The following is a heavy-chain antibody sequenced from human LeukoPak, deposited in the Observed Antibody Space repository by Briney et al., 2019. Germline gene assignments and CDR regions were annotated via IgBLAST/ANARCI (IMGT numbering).Heavy chain of an antibody. Sequence: RGSLRLSCAASGFTFSSYWMSWVRQAPGKGLEWVANIKQDGSEKYYVDSVKGRFTISRDNAKNSLYLQMNSLRAEDTAVYYCARDGHYYDSSGYPVYFDNWGQGTLVTV. D-gene: IGHD3-22*01. CDR3: ARDGHYYDSSGYPVYFDN. CDR2: IKQDGSEK. CDR1: GFTFSSYW. V-gene: IGHV3-7*01. J-gene: IGHJ4*02.